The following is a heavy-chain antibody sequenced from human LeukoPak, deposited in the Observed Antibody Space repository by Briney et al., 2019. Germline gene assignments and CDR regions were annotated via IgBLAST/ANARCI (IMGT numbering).Heavy chain of an antibody. J-gene: IGHJ4*02. Sequence: ASVKVSCKASGYTFTSYAMHWVRQAPGQRLEWMGWINAGNGNTKYSQKFQGRVTITRDTSASTAYMELSSLRSEDTAVYYCARDLTGLWFGELPEDYWGQGTLVTVSS. CDR2: INAGNGNT. D-gene: IGHD3-10*01. V-gene: IGHV1-3*01. CDR1: GYTFTSYA. CDR3: ARDLTGLWFGELPEDY.